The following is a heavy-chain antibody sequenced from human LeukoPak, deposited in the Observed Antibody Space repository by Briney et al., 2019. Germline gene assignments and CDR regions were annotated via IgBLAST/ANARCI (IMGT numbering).Heavy chain of an antibody. J-gene: IGHJ6*03. CDR3: ATTYYGSGSYHYYYYYMDV. CDR2: ISAYNGNT. V-gene: IGHV1-18*01. D-gene: IGHD3-10*01. CDR1: GYTFTSHG. Sequence: ASVKVSCKTSGYTFTSHGINWLRQAPGQGLEWMGWISAYNGNTNYAQKLQGRVTMTTDTSTSTAYMELRSLRSDDTAVYYCATTYYGSGSYHYYYYYMDVWGKGTTVTVSS.